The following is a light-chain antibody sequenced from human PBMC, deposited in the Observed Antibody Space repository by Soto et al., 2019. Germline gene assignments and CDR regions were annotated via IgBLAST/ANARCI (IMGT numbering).Light chain of an antibody. J-gene: IGLJ1*01. Sequence: QPVLTQSASASASLGASVKLTCTLSSGHSSYAIAWHQQQPEKGPRYLMKVNSDGSHNKGDGIPDRFSGSSSGAERYLTISSLQSDDEADYYCQTWGTGIPYVFGTGTKLTVL. CDR1: SGHSSYA. CDR2: VNSDGSH. CDR3: QTWGTGIPYV. V-gene: IGLV4-69*01.